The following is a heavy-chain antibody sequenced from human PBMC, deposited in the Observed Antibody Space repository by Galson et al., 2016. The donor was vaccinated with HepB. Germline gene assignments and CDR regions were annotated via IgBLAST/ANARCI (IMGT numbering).Heavy chain of an antibody. D-gene: IGHD1-14*01. CDR2: IDHSGNI. CDR1: GGSITSYY. J-gene: IGHJ3*01. V-gene: IGHV4-59*01. CDR3: LRNRLAGVATWVAFVSWGLVTVSVDTSSTRVAVKQCFGPGADTALYYWARDRLAAAASWFAFDL. Sequence: SETLSLTCSVSGGSITSYYWGWIRQPPGKGLAWIAYIDHSGNIKYNPSLKSRVHLSVDTSRNPFSLKLSPVTAAATAVYYCLRNRLAGVATWVAFVSWGLVTVSVDTSSTRVAVKQCFGPGADTALYYWARDRLAAAASWFAFDLRGQGTMVTVSS.